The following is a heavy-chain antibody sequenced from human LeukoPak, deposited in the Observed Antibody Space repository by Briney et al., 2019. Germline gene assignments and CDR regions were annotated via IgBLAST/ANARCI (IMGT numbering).Heavy chain of an antibody. CDR1: GGSISSGSYY. D-gene: IGHD3-16*01. Sequence: SQTLSLTCTVSGGSISSGSYYWSWIRQPAGKRLEWIGCVSTSGTTNYNPSLKSRVTILVDTSKNQFSLKLSSVTAADTAVYYCARFSEITPYDWWGQGTLVTVSS. CDR3: ARFSEITPYDW. CDR2: VSTSGTT. V-gene: IGHV4-61*02. J-gene: IGHJ4*02.